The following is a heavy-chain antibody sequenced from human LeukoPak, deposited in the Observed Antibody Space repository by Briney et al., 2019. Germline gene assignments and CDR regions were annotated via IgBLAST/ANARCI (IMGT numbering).Heavy chain of an antibody. J-gene: IGHJ4*02. CDR1: GGSISSYY. Sequence: SETLSLTCTVSGGSISSYYWSWIRQPPGKGLEWIGYIHYSGSTNYNPSLKSRVTISVDTSKNQFSLKLSSVTAADTALYYCARRTVANGWFRIDYWGQGSLVIVSS. V-gene: IGHV4-59*08. CDR3: ARRTVANGWFRIDY. CDR2: IHYSGST. D-gene: IGHD6-19*01.